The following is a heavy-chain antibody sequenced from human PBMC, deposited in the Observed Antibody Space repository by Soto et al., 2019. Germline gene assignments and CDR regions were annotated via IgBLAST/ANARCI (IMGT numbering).Heavy chain of an antibody. J-gene: IGHJ6*02. V-gene: IGHV1-18*01. CDR2: ISAYNGNT. CDR1: GYTFTSYG. Sequence: ASVKVSCKASGYTFTSYGISWVRQAPGQGLEWMGWISAYNGNTNYAQKLQGRVTMTTDTSTSTAYMELRSLRSDDTAVYYCARGADEWLRPHYYYYGMDVWGQGTTVTVSS. CDR3: ARGADEWLRPHYYYYGMDV. D-gene: IGHD5-12*01.